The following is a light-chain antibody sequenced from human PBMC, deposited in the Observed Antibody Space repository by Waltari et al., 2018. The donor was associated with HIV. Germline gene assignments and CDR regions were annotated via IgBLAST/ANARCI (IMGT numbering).Light chain of an antibody. V-gene: IGLV1-40*01. Sequence: QSVLTQPPSVSAPPGHTPTISCTGNASNIEADYGVSWFQQLPGTTPRLLIYGYNFRPSGVPDRFSASMSGSTASLAISSLQADDEAIYHCQSYDGSMTAVVFGGGTKLTVL. J-gene: IGLJ2*01. CDR2: GYN. CDR1: ASNIEADYG. CDR3: QSYDGSMTAVV.